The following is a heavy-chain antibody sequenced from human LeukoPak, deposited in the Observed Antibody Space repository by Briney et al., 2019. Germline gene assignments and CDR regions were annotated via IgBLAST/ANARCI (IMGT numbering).Heavy chain of an antibody. J-gene: IGHJ4*02. CDR1: GFTFSSDA. CDR3: ATVPAPYSRSYLVTFDY. Sequence: PGACLRLSCAASGFTFSSDAMSWVRQAPGKGLEWVSAISGSGGSTYCADSVKGGFTISRDNSKNTRYMQMPSLRAEDTAVYYCATVPAPYSRSYLVTFDYWGQGTLVTVSS. D-gene: IGHD1-26*01. CDR2: ISGSGGST. V-gene: IGHV3-23*01.